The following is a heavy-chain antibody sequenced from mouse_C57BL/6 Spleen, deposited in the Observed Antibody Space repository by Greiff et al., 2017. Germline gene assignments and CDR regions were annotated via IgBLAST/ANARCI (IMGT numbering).Heavy chain of an antibody. D-gene: IGHD1-1*01. CDR1: GYAFSSSW. V-gene: IGHV1-82*01. CDR3: ARSRLLLHY. CDR2: IYPGDGDT. J-gene: IGHJ2*01. Sequence: QVQLQQSGPELVKPGASVKISCKASGYAFSSSWMNWVKQRPGKGLEWIGRIYPGDGDTNYNGKFTGKATLTVDKSSSTAYMQLSILTSAVSAFYFCARSRLLLHYRGHGTLLPVSS.